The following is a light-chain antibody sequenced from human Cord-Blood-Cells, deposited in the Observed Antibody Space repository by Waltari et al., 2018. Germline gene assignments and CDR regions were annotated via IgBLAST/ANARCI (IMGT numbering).Light chain of an antibody. CDR1: SSDVGGYNY. V-gene: IGLV2-8*01. Sequence: QSALTQPPSASGSPGQSVTISCTGTSSDVGGYNYVSWYQQHPGKAPKPMVYEVSMRPSGVHDRFSGSKSGNAASLTVSGLQAEDEADYYCSSYAGSNNWVFGGGTKLTV. J-gene: IGLJ3*02. CDR3: SSYAGSNNWV. CDR2: EVS.